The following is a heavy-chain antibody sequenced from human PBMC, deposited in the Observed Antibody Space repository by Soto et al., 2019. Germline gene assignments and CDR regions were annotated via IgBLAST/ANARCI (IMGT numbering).Heavy chain of an antibody. V-gene: IGHV1-69*13. J-gene: IGHJ3*02. Sequence: SVKVSCKASGGSFSSYAISWVRQAPGQGLEWMGGIIPIFGTANYAQKFQGRVTITADESTSTAYKELSSLRSEDTAVYYCARGGVDTAMVDAFDIWGQGTMVTVSS. CDR1: GGSFSSYA. D-gene: IGHD5-18*01. CDR3: ARGGVDTAMVDAFDI. CDR2: IIPIFGTA.